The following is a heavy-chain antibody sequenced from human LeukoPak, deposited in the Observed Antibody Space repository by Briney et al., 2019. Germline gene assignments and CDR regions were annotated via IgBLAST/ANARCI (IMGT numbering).Heavy chain of an antibody. V-gene: IGHV3-48*01. CDR2: ISSSGSTI. CDR1: GFTFTKYA. CDR3: ARQSGTMVTTRFDY. Sequence: GGSLRLSCAASGFTFTKYAMNWVRQAPGKGLEWVSYISSSGSTIYYADSVKGRFTISRDNAKNSLYLQMNSLRAEDTAIYYCARQSGTMVTTRFDYWGQGTLVTVPS. D-gene: IGHD4-17*01. J-gene: IGHJ4*02.